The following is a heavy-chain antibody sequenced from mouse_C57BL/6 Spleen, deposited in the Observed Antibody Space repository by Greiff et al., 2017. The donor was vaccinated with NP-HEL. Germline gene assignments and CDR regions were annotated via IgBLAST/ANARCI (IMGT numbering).Heavy chain of an antibody. Sequence: VQLQQSGPELVKPGASVKMSCKASGYTITDYNMHWVKQSHGKSLEWIGYINPNNGGTSYNPKFKGKATLTGSKSTITAYMELRSPTSEDSAVYYCAWASLYYGSSRSYAMYCRGQGISVTVSS. CDR3: AWASLYYGSSRSYAMYC. CDR2: INPNNGGT. V-gene: IGHV1-22*01. D-gene: IGHD1-1*01. J-gene: IGHJ4*01. CDR1: GYTITDYN.